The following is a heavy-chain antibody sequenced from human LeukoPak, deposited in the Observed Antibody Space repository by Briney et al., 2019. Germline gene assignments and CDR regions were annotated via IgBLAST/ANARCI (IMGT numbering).Heavy chain of an antibody. J-gene: IGHJ4*02. V-gene: IGHV3-23*01. Sequence: AGGSLRLSCVASGFRFSNYAMNWVRQAPGKGLEWVSVIFGGGPTHYADSVKGRFTIFRDNSKNTLYLQMNSLRVEDTAVYYCILATIGRSLDYWGQGTLVTVSP. CDR1: GFRFSNYA. CDR2: IFGGGPT. D-gene: IGHD5-12*01. CDR3: ILATIGRSLDY.